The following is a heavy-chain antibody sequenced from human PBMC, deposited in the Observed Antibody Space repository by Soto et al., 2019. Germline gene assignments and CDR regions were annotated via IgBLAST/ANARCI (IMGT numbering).Heavy chain of an antibody. CDR3: ATGNVYYYGSGGLWDQ. CDR1: GGSITSPNW. V-gene: IGHV4-4*02. CDR2: MHHSGST. D-gene: IGHD3-10*01. Sequence: QVRLQESGPGLVNPSGTLSLTCVVSGGSITSPNWWTWVRQPPGRGREWISEMHHSGSTNYSPSPKCRVVMSIDKSKHQFSLTLTSVTAADTAVYYCATGNVYYYGSGGLWDQWGRGALVTVSS. J-gene: IGHJ4*02.